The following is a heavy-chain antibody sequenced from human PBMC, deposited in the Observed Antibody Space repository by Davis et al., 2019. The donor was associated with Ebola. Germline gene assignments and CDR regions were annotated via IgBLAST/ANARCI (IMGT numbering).Heavy chain of an antibody. CDR1: GFTVSSNY. J-gene: IGHJ4*02. D-gene: IGHD6-13*01. CDR3: AKAAAAGTGVFDY. Sequence: GGSLRLSCAASGFTVSSNYMSWVRQAPGKGLERVAVISYDGSNKYYADSVKVRFTISRDNSKNTLYLQMNSLRAEDTALYYCAKAAAAGTGVFDYWGQGTLVTVSS. V-gene: IGHV3-30*18. CDR2: ISYDGSNK.